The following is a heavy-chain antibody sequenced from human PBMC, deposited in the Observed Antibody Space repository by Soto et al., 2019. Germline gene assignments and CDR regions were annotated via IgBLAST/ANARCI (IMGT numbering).Heavy chain of an antibody. V-gene: IGHV4-34*01. CDR2: INHSGST. CDR3: ARGLMWSRWFDP. J-gene: IGHJ5*02. D-gene: IGHD2-21*01. CDR1: GGSLSGYY. Sequence: SETLSLTCVVYGGSLSGYYWSWIRQPPGKGLEWIGEINHSGSTNYNPSLKSRVTISVDTSKNQFSLKLSSVTAADTAVYYCARGLMWSRWFDPWGQGTMVTVSS.